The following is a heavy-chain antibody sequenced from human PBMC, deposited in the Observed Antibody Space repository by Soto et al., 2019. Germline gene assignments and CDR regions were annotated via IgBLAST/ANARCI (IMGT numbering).Heavy chain of an antibody. CDR1: GFIFSEST. Sequence: GGSLRLSCSASGFIFSESTIYWVRQVPGKGLEAISAVSTSGRSTYYADSVKDRFTISRDDSKNTLFLQMGSLRPEDTAIYYCVKQAHGLDGVAFDYWGQGTQVTVSS. CDR3: VKQAHGLDGVAFDY. V-gene: IGHV3-64D*06. CDR2: VSTSGRST. J-gene: IGHJ4*02. D-gene: IGHD2-15*01.